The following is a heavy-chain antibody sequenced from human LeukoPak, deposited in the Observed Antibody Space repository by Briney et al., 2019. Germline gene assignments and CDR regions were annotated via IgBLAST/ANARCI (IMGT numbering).Heavy chain of an antibody. CDR2: INHSGST. CDR3: ARELLAYDFWSGYYIGGYYFDY. D-gene: IGHD3-3*01. J-gene: IGHJ4*02. V-gene: IGHV4-34*01. CDR1: GGSFSGYY. Sequence: SETLSLTCAVYGGSFSGYYWSWIRQPPGKGLEWIGEINHSGSTNYNPSLKSRVTISVDTSKNQFSLKLSSVTAADTAVYYCARELLAYDFWSGYYIGGYYFDYWGQGILVTVSS.